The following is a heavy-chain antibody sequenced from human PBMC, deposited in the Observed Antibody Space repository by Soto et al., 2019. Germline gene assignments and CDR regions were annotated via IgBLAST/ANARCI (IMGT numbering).Heavy chain of an antibody. V-gene: IGHV3-30-3*01. CDR1: GFTFSSYA. CDR3: ARVKQQLVTIFDY. D-gene: IGHD6-13*01. Sequence: GGSLRLSCAASGFTFSSYAMHWVRQAPGKGLEWVAVISYDGSNKYYADSVKGRFTISRDNSKNTLYLQMNSLRAEDTAVYYCARVKQQLVTIFDYWGQGTLVTVSS. J-gene: IGHJ4*02. CDR2: ISYDGSNK.